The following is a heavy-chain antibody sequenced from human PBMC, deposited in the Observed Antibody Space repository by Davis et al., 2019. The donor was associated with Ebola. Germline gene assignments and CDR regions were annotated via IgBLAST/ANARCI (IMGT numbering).Heavy chain of an antibody. Sequence: PSETLSLTCTVYGGSFSGYYWTWVRQTPGKGLEWIGEINCGGTTHYNPSLPSRVSISVDASTRQISLRVTSVTAADTAMYYCALGYFGQDPLDFWGQETKVTVSS. J-gene: IGHJ4*02. CDR3: ALGYFGQDPLDF. CDR2: INCGGTT. CDR1: GGSFSGYY. D-gene: IGHD3-9*01. V-gene: IGHV4-34*01.